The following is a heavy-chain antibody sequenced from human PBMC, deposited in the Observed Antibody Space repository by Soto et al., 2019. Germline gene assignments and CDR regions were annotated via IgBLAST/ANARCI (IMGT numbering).Heavy chain of an antibody. Sequence: ASVKVSCKASGYTFTSYAMHSVRQAPGQRLEWMGWINAGNGNTKYSQKFQGRVTITRDTSASTAYMELSSLRPEDTAVYYCTRRKIAVAGTHPYASWGQGTLVTVSS. D-gene: IGHD6-19*01. J-gene: IGHJ4*02. V-gene: IGHV1-3*01. CDR2: INAGNGNT. CDR1: GYTFTSYA. CDR3: TRRKIAVAGTHPYAS.